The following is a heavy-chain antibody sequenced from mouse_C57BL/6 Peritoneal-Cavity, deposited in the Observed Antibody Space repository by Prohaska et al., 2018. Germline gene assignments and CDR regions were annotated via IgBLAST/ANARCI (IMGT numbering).Heavy chain of an antibody. J-gene: IGHJ3*01. Sequence: QVQLQQPGAELVRPGSSVKLSCKASGYTFTSYWMHWVKQRPIQGLEWIGNIDPSDSETHYNQKFKDKATLTVDKSSSTAYMQLSSLTSEDSAVYYCAREGSNYGLAYWGQGTLVTVSA. CDR2: IDPSDSET. V-gene: IGHV1-52*01. CDR3: AREGSNYGLAY. D-gene: IGHD2-5*01. CDR1: GYTFTSYW.